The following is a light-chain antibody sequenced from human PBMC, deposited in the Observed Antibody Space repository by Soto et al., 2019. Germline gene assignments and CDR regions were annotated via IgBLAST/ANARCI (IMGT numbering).Light chain of an antibody. V-gene: IGLV2-23*01. CDR3: CSYAGNFKVI. CDR2: EGS. Sequence: QSALTQPASVSGSPGQSITISCTGTSSDVGSYNLVSWYQQHPGKVPKLMIYEGSERPSGVSNRFSGSKSGNTASLTISGLQAEDEADYYCCSYAGNFKVIFGGGTKLTVL. CDR1: SSDVGSYNL. J-gene: IGLJ2*01.